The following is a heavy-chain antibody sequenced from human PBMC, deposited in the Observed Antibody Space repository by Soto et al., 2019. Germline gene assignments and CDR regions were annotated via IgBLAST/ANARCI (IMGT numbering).Heavy chain of an antibody. D-gene: IGHD3-9*01. V-gene: IGHV3-74*01. Sequence: GGSLRLSCAASGFTFSNYWMHWVRQAPGKGLVWVSRINGDGRSTSYADSVKGRFTISRDNAKNTLYLQMNSLRAEDTAVYYCARAYDVLTGTNWFDPWGQGTLVTVSS. CDR3: ARAYDVLTGTNWFDP. CDR2: INGDGRST. CDR1: GFTFSNYW. J-gene: IGHJ5*02.